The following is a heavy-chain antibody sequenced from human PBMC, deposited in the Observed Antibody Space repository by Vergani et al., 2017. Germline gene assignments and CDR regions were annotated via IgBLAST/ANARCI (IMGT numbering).Heavy chain of an antibody. J-gene: IGHJ6*03. CDR1: GGSISSYY. CDR3: ASDTVTPQYYYYYYMDG. Sequence: QVQLQESGPGLVKPSETLSLTCTVSGGSISSYYWSWIRQPAGRGLEWIGRFYTSGSTNYNPSLKSRVTMSVDTSKNQFSLKLSSVTAADTAVYYCASDTVTPQYYYYYYMDGWGKGTTVTVSS. CDR2: FYTSGST. V-gene: IGHV4-4*07. D-gene: IGHD4-11*01.